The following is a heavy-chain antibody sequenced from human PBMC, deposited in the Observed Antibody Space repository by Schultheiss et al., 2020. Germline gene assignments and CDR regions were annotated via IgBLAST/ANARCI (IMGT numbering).Heavy chain of an antibody. J-gene: IGHJ4*02. Sequence: GESLKISCTASGFTFGDYAMSWFRQAPGKGLEWVGFIRSKAYGGTTEYAASVKGRFTISRDDSKSIAYLQMNSLKTEDTAVYYCTREGSSSGWYRVGFDYWGQGTLVTVSS. CDR3: TREGSSSGWYRVGFDY. CDR2: IRSKAYGGTT. CDR1: GFTFGDYA. V-gene: IGHV3-49*03. D-gene: IGHD6-19*01.